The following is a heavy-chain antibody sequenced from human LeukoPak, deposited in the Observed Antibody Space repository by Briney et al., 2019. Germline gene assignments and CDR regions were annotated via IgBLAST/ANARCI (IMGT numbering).Heavy chain of an antibody. V-gene: IGHV4-34*01. J-gene: IGHJ5*02. D-gene: IGHD2-2*02. CDR3: ARDGGCSSTSCYRGWKPQLPPRRNWFDP. CDR1: GGSFSGYY. Sequence: TSETLSLTCAVYGGSFSGYYWSWIRQPPGKGLEWIGEINHSGSTNYNPSLKSRVTISVDTSKNQFSLKLSSVTAADTAVYYCARDGGCSSTSCYRGWKPQLPPRRNWFDPWGQGTLVTVSS. CDR2: INHSGST.